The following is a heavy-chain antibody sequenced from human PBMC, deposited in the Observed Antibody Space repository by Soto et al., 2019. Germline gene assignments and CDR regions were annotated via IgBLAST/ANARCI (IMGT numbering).Heavy chain of an antibody. CDR3: ARDTIGGGFQQLVLGPSYFDY. V-gene: IGHV3-23*01. J-gene: IGHJ4*02. CDR2: ISGSGRVT. CDR1: GFTFSSYA. Sequence: LRLSCAASGFTFSSYAMNWVRHAPGTGLEWVSGISGSGRVTYYGDSVQGRFTISRDNSKNTLYLQMNSLRAEDTALYYCARDTIGGGFQQLVLGPSYFDYWGQGTLVTVSS. D-gene: IGHD6-13*01.